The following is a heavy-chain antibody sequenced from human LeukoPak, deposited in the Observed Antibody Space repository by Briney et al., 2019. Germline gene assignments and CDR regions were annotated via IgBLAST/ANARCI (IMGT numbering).Heavy chain of an antibody. CDR2: ISGSGGST. J-gene: IGHJ4*02. V-gene: IGHV3-23*01. D-gene: IGHD3-3*01. CDR3: AKAYDFWSGPSGDY. CDR1: GFTFSSYA. Sequence: GGSLRLSCAASGFTFSSYAMSWVRQAPGKGLEWVSAISGSGGSTYYADSVKGRFTISRDNSKNTLYLQMNSLRAEDTAVYYCAKAYDFWSGPSGDYWGQGTLVTVSS.